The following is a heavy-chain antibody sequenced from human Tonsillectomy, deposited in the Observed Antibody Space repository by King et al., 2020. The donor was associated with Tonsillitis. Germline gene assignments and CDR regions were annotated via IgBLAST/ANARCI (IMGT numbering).Heavy chain of an antibody. J-gene: IGHJ4*02. CDR1: GFTFDDYG. D-gene: IGHD2-8*01. CDR3: AKVQSISIVLVMSALHY. V-gene: IGHV3-20*04. Sequence: VQLVESGGGVVRPGGSLRLSCAASGFTFDDYGMSWVRQAPGKGLEWVSSINWNGGSTGYADSVKGRFTISRDNAKNSLYLQMNSLRAEDTALYYCAKVQSISIVLVMSALHYWGQGPLVTVSS. CDR2: INWNGGST.